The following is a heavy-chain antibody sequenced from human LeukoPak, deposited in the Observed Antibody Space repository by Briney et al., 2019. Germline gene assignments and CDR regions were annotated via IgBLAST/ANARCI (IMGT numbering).Heavy chain of an antibody. CDR3: IRHNPAGVLPNWFDP. CDR2: IGSKANGYQT. V-gene: IGHV3-73*01. D-gene: IGHD1-14*01. J-gene: IGHJ5*02. Sequence: GGSVKLSCAASGCTFSGYDMHWVRQASGQGLEWVGRIGSKANGYQTTYAASVTGRITIARDDSKNTAYLQMSSLKTEDTAVYYCIRHNPAGVLPNWFDPCGQGTLVTVSS. CDR1: GCTFSGYD.